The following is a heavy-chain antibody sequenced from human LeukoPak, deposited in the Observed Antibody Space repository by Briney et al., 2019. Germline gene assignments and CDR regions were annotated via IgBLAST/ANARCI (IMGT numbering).Heavy chain of an antibody. CDR1: GFTFSRYW. V-gene: IGHV3-7*01. CDR3: AREASVGANDY. CDR2: IKQDGSEK. J-gene: IGHJ4*02. D-gene: IGHD1-26*01. Sequence: PGGSLRLSCAASGFTFSRYWMSWVRQAPGKGLEWVANIKQDGSEKYYVDSVKGRFTISRDNARNSLYLQMNSLRAEDTAVYYCAREASVGANDYWGQGTLVTVSS.